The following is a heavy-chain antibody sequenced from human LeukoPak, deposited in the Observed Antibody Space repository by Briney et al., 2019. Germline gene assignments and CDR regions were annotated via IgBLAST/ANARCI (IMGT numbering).Heavy chain of an antibody. J-gene: IGHJ3*02. CDR3: AGFGAFDI. CDR2: INSDGSST. D-gene: IGHD3-16*01. CDR1: GFTFSSYW. Sequence: GGSLRLSCAASGFTFSSYWMHWVRQAPGKGLVWFSRINSDGSSTSYADSVKGRFTISRDNAKNTLYLQMNSLRAEDTAVYYCAGFGAFDIWGQGTMVTVSS. V-gene: IGHV3-74*01.